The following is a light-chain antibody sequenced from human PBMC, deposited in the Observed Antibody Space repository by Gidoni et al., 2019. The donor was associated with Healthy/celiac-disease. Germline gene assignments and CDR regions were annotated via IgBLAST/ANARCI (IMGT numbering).Light chain of an antibody. CDR2: KAS. CDR1: QSISSW. CDR3: QQYNSYST. Sequence: DIPMTQSPSTLSASVGDRVTLTCRASQSISSWLAWYQQKPGKAPKLLSYKASRLESGVPSRFSGSGSGTEFTLTISSLQPDDFATYYGQQYNSYSTFXXXTKLEIK. J-gene: IGKJ2*01. V-gene: IGKV1-5*03.